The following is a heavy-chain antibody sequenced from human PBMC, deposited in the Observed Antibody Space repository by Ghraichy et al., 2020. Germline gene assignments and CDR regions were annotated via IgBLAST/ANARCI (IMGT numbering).Heavy chain of an antibody. CDR1: GGSISSSSYY. CDR3: ARHYYDFWSGYHDNWFDP. J-gene: IGHJ5*02. V-gene: IGHV4-39*01. CDR2: IYYSGST. D-gene: IGHD3-3*01. Sequence: SQTLSLTCTVSGGSISSSSYYWGWIRQPPGKGLEWIGSIYYSGSTYYNPSLKSRVTISVDTSKNQFSLKLSSVTAADTAVYYCARHYYDFWSGYHDNWFDPWGQGTLVTVSS.